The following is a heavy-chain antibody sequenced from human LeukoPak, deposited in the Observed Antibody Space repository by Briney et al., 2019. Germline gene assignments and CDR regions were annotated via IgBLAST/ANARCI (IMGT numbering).Heavy chain of an antibody. Sequence: PGGALRLSCAASGFTFSSYGMHWVRQAPGKGLEWVALISYDGNNKYYVDSVKGRFSISRDNSKNRLYLQMNSLRTEDTSVYYCAKDGTYYDFLAGPWVRPGEGQRPYYLDYWGQGTLVTVSS. CDR2: ISYDGNNK. CDR3: AKDGTYYDFLAGPWVRPGEGQRPYYLDY. V-gene: IGHV3-30*18. D-gene: IGHD3-9*01. J-gene: IGHJ4*02. CDR1: GFTFSSYG.